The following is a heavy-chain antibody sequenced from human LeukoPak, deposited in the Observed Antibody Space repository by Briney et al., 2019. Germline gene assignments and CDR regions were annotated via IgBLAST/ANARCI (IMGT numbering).Heavy chain of an antibody. Sequence: GASVKVSCKASGGTFSSYAISWVRQAPGQGLEWMGGIIPIFSTANYAQKFQGRVTITTDESTSTAYMELSSLRSEDTAVYYCARGRSGSFDYYYYYMDVWGKGTTVTVSS. V-gene: IGHV1-69*05. D-gene: IGHD1-26*01. CDR2: IIPIFSTA. CDR1: GGTFSSYA. J-gene: IGHJ6*03. CDR3: ARGRSGSFDYYYYYMDV.